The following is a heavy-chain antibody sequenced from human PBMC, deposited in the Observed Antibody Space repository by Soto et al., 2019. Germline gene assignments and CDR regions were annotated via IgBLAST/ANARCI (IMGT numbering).Heavy chain of an antibody. Sequence: TGGSLRLSCAASGFTFSSYAMSWVRQAPGKGLEWVSAISGSGGSTYYADSVKGRFTISRDNSKNTLYLQMNSLRAEDTAVYYCAKEIEDIVVVPAAIYGMDVWGQGTTVTVS. CDR1: GFTFSSYA. V-gene: IGHV3-23*01. CDR3: AKEIEDIVVVPAAIYGMDV. CDR2: ISGSGGST. J-gene: IGHJ6*02. D-gene: IGHD2-2*02.